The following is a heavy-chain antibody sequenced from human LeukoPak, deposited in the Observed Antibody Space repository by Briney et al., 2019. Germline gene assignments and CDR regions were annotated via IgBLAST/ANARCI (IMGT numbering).Heavy chain of an antibody. CDR2: ISSSGSTI. Sequence: GGSLRLSCAASGFTFSSYEMNWVRQAPGKGLEWVSYISSSGSTIYYADSVKGRFTISRDNAKNSLYLQMNSLRAEDTAVYYCATSRLVSRNYYYYMDVWGKGTTVTISS. D-gene: IGHD4-11*01. V-gene: IGHV3-48*03. CDR1: GFTFSSYE. CDR3: ATSRLVSRNYYYYMDV. J-gene: IGHJ6*03.